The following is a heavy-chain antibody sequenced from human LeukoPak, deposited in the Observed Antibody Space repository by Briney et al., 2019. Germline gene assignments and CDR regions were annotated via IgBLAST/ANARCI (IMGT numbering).Heavy chain of an antibody. CDR2: ISYDGSNK. Sequence: GGSLRLSCAASGFTFSSYAMSWVRQAPGKGLEWVAVISYDGSNKYYADSVKGRFTISRDNSKNTLYLQMNSLRAEDTAVYYCARGGDIVVVPAEDHFDYWGQGTLVTVSS. CDR3: ARGGDIVVVPAEDHFDY. D-gene: IGHD2-2*01. J-gene: IGHJ4*02. V-gene: IGHV3-30-3*01. CDR1: GFTFSSYA.